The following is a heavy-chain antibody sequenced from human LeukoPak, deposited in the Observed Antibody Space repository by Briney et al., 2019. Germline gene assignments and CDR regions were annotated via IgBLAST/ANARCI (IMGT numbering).Heavy chain of an antibody. CDR3: ARDRGYDFWSGYYTGMKNRGAFDI. Sequence: SQTLSLTCTVSGGSISSGGYYWSWIRQPPGKGLEWIGYIYHSGSTYYNPSLKSRVTISVDRSKNQFSLKLSSVTAADTAVYYCARDRGYDFWSGYYTGMKNRGAFDIWGQGTMVTVSS. CDR1: GGSISSGGYY. J-gene: IGHJ3*02. V-gene: IGHV4-30-2*01. D-gene: IGHD3-3*01. CDR2: IYHSGST.